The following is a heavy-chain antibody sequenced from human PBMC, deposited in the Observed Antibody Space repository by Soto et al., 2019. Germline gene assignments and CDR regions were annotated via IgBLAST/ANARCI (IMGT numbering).Heavy chain of an antibody. D-gene: IGHD2-8*01. CDR2: IYYSGST. V-gene: IGHV4-59*01. CDR3: AREVSYWFDH. Sequence: ASETLSLTCTVSGGSISSYYWSWIRQPPGKGLEWIGYIYYSGSTNYNPSLKSRVTISVDTSKNQFSLKLSSVTAADTAVYYCAREVSYWFDHWGQGTLVTVSS. J-gene: IGHJ5*02. CDR1: GGSISSYY.